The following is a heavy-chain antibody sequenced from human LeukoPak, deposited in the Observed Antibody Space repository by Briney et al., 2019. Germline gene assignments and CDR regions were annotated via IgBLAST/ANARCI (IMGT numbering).Heavy chain of an antibody. J-gene: IGHJ4*02. CDR2: IGSAASTI. D-gene: IGHD5-12*01. V-gene: IGHV3-48*03. CDR1: RFTLSSYE. CDR3: ARETSGYNSRHFDF. Sequence: GGSLRLSCVACRFTLSSYEMNWVPQAPGKGLEWVSYIGSAASTIYYADSVKGRFTISRDNAKNSLYLQMNSLRAEDTAVYYCARETSGYNSRHFDFWGQGTLVTVSS.